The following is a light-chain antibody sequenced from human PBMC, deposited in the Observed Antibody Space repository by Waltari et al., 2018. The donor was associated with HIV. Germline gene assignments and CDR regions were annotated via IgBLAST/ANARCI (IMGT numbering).Light chain of an antibody. J-gene: IGKJ2*03. CDR1: QTVLYSSDNRDY. V-gene: IGKV4-1*01. CDR3: QQYYTTPQS. Sequence: DIVLTQSPDSMAVSLGERATVNCTSSQTVLYSSDNRDYLAWYQVRPGQPPQLLIYWASTRQSGVPDRFSWSGSGTHFTLTISGLQAEDVSIYYCQQYYTTPQSFGQGTRLEI. CDR2: WAS.